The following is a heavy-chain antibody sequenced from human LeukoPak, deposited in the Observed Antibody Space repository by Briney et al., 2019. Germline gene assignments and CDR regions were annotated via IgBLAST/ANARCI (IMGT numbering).Heavy chain of an antibody. CDR2: ISAYNGNT. V-gene: IGHV1-18*01. CDR1: GYAFTNYC. CDR3: ARVPPPSYWGAY. D-gene: IGHD1-26*01. J-gene: IGHJ4*02. Sequence: GASVKVSCKASGYAFTNYCISWVRQAPGQGREWMGWISAYNGNTNYAQKLQGRVTMTTDTSTSTAYMELRSLRSDDTAVYYCARVPPPSYWGAYWGQGTLVTVSS.